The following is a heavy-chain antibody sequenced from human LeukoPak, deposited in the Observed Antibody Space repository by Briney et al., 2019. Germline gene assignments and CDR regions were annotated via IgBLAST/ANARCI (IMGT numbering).Heavy chain of an antibody. CDR1: GGSISSYY. CDR3: ARAKGIAVAGTLYYYYGMDV. Sequence: SETLSLTCTVSGGSISSYYWRWIRQPPGKGLEWIGYIYYSGSTNYNPSLKSRVTISVDTSKNQFSLKLSSVAAADTAVYYCARAKGIAVAGTLYYYYGMDVWGQGTTITVSS. D-gene: IGHD6-19*01. CDR2: IYYSGST. V-gene: IGHV4-59*01. J-gene: IGHJ6*02.